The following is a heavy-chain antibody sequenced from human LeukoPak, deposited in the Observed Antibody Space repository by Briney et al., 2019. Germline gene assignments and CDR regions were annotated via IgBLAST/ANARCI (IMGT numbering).Heavy chain of an antibody. CDR2: ISGSNSYI. D-gene: IGHD1-14*01. Sequence: GGSLRLSCAASGFTFSSYTMHWIRQAPGKGLEWVSSISGSNSYIFYADSVKGRFTVSRDNAKDSLYLQMNSLRAEDTAVYYCAAPLNRQKPSPFDYWGQGTLVTVSS. CDR3: AAPLNRQKPSPFDY. V-gene: IGHV3-21*04. CDR1: GFTFSSYT. J-gene: IGHJ4*02.